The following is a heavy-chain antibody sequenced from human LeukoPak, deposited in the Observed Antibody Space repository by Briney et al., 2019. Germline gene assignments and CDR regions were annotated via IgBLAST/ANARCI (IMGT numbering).Heavy chain of an antibody. Sequence: PGESLKISCKVSGYSFTSYWIAWVRQLPGKGLEWMGIIYPGDSDTRYSPSFQGQVTISADKSFNIVYLHWSSLEASDTAIYYCARRNKYASLTGFDYWGQGSLVTVSS. CDR3: ARRNKYASLTGFDY. J-gene: IGHJ4*02. CDR2: IYPGDSDT. CDR1: GYSFTSYW. D-gene: IGHD2-2*01. V-gene: IGHV5-51*01.